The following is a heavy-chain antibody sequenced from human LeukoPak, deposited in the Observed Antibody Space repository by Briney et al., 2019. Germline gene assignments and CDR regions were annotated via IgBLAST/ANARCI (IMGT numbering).Heavy chain of an antibody. J-gene: IGHJ3*02. CDR1: GYTFTVYY. CDR2: INPNSGGS. Sequence: ASVKVSCKASGYTFTVYYMHWVRQAPGQGLEWMGWINPNSGGSNYAQKFQGRVTMARDTSISTAYMELSRLRSDDTAVYYCARDGNWGSLRGAFDIWGQGTVVTVSP. V-gene: IGHV1-2*02. CDR3: ARDGNWGSLRGAFDI. D-gene: IGHD7-27*01.